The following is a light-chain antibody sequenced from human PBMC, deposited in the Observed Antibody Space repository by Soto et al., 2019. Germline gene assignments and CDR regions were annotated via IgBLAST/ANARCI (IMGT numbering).Light chain of an antibody. CDR2: GAS. CDR1: QTIRSNY. J-gene: IGKJ1*01. CDR3: QQYGSSPWT. Sequence: ETVLTQSPATLSLSPGERATLSCRASQTIRSNYLAWYRQTPGQAPRLLIYGASNRATGIADRFSGSGSGTDFTLIISRLEPDDVALYYWQQYGSSPWTFGQGTKLEIK. V-gene: IGKV3-20*01.